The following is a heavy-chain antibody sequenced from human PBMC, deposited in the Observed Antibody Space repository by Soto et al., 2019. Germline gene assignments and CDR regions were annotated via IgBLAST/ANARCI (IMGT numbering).Heavy chain of an antibody. J-gene: IGHJ3*02. CDR3: ARVSYYYDSSGYYYVALDI. CDR1: GGSISSDDYY. Sequence: SETLSLTCTVSGGSISSDDYYWGWIRQPPGKGLEWIGYIYYSGSTYYNPSLKSRVTISVDTSKNQFSLKLSSVTAADTAVYYCARVSYYYDSSGYYYVALDIGAQETM. V-gene: IGHV4-30-4*01. D-gene: IGHD3-22*01. CDR2: IYYSGST.